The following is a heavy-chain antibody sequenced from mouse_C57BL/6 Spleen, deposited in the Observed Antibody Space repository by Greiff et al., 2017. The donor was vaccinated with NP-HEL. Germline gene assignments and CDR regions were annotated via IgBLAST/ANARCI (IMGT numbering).Heavy chain of an antibody. J-gene: IGHJ4*01. Sequence: VQLVESGPGLVAPSQSLSITCTVSGFSLTSYGVHWVRQPPGKGLEWLVVIWSDGSTTYNSALKSRLSISKDNSKSQVFLKMNSLQTDDTAMYYCARAPYYYGSSWGYAMDYWGQGTSVTVSS. V-gene: IGHV2-6*03. CDR1: GFSLTSYG. CDR2: IWSDGST. D-gene: IGHD1-1*01. CDR3: ARAPYYYGSSWGYAMDY.